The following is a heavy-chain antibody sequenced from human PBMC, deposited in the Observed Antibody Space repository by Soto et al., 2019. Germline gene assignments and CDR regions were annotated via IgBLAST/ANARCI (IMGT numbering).Heavy chain of an antibody. Sequence: ASVKVSCKASGYTFTSYGISWVRQAPGQGLEWMGWISAYNGNTNYAQKLQGRVTMTTDTSTSTAYMELRTLRSDDTAVYYCARDRCGGDCYSYDYWGQGTLVTVSS. CDR3: ARDRCGGDCYSYDY. V-gene: IGHV1-18*01. D-gene: IGHD2-21*01. CDR1: GYTFTSYG. CDR2: ISAYNGNT. J-gene: IGHJ4*02.